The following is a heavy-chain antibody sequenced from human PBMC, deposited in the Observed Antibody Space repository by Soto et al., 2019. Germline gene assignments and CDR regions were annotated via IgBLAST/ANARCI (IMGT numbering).Heavy chain of an antibody. V-gene: IGHV1-69*06. D-gene: IGHD5-18*01. Sequence: ASVKVSCKASGGTFSSYAISWVRQAPGQGLEWMGGIIPIFGTANYAQKFQGRVTITADKSTSTAYMELSSLRSEDTAVYYCAREYSYGHHFDYWGQGTLVTVSS. CDR3: AREYSYGHHFDY. J-gene: IGHJ4*02. CDR2: IIPIFGTA. CDR1: GGTFSSYA.